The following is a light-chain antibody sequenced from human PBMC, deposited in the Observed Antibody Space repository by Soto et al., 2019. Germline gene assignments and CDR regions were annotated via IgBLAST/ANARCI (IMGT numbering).Light chain of an antibody. CDR2: DAS. CDR3: QQFNDWPRT. CDR1: QSVSSN. Sequence: EIVMTQSPATLSVSPGERATLSCRASQSVSSNLAWYQQKPGQAPRLLIYDASTRATGIPARFSGSGSGTDFTLTISSLQSEDIALYFCQQFNDWPRTFGQGTKVEVK. J-gene: IGKJ2*01. V-gene: IGKV3-15*01.